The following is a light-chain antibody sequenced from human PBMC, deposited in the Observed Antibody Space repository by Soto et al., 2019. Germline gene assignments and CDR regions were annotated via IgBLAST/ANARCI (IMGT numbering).Light chain of an antibody. CDR1: QSVSSN. Sequence: EIVMTQSPVTLSVSPGERVTLSCRASQSVSSNLAWYQQKPGQAPSLLIYGAFTRATGIPARFSGSGYGTDFTLTISSLEPEDFAVYYCQQRSNWPTFGQGTRLEIK. V-gene: IGKV3-11*01. CDR2: GAF. J-gene: IGKJ5*01. CDR3: QQRSNWPT.